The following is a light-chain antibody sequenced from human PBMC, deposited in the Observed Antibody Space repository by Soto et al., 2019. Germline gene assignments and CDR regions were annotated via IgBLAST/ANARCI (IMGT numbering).Light chain of an antibody. V-gene: IGKV3-20*01. Sequence: EVGLTLSAGTLSLSTGERATLSCRASQSLSSSQLAWYQQKPGQAPRLLIHDASSRATGISDRFTGSRSGTDFTLTITTLEPEDFAVYYCQQYGSSPRTFGLVTKVAIK. CDR1: QSLSSSQ. J-gene: IGKJ1*01. CDR3: QQYGSSPRT. CDR2: DAS.